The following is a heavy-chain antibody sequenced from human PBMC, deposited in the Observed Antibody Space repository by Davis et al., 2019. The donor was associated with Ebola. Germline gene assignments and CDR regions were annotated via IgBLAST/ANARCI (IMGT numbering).Heavy chain of an antibody. CDR3: ARYYYGSGSYYFDY. CDR2: ISSSGSTI. CDR1: GFTFSSYA. D-gene: IGHD3-10*01. Sequence: PGGSLRLSCAASGFTFSSYAMSWVRQAPGKGLEWVSAISSSGSTIYYADSVKGRFTISRDNAKNSLYLQMNSLRAEDTALYYCARYYYGSGSYYFDYWGQGTLVTVSS. J-gene: IGHJ4*02. V-gene: IGHV3-23*01.